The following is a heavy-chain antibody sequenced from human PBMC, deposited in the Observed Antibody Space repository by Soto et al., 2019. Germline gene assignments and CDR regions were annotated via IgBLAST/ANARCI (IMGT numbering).Heavy chain of an antibody. CDR2: ISGSGGGA. Sequence: GGSLRLSCAASGFTFSNYAMNWVRQAPGKGLEWVSVISGSGGGAYYADSVQGRFTISRDNSKNTLYLQMNSLRAEDTAIYYCVREGSGWYSRGCCDCWGRGRMVTISS. V-gene: IGHV3-23*01. CDR3: VREGSGWYSRGCCDC. D-gene: IGHD6-19*01. J-gene: IGHJ3*01. CDR1: GFTFSNYA.